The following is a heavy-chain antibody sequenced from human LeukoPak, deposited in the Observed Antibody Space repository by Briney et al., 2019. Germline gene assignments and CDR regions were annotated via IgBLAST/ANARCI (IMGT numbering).Heavy chain of an antibody. CDR2: INPNSGGT. D-gene: IGHD1-26*01. Sequence: SVKVSCKASAYTFTDYYIYWVRQAPGQGLEWVGWINPNSGGTNYAQKFQGRVTMTRDTSISTAYMELSSLRSDDTAVYYCARGHGGSYFDDWGQGTLVTVSS. CDR3: ARGHGGSYFDD. CDR1: AYTFTDYY. V-gene: IGHV1-2*02. J-gene: IGHJ4*02.